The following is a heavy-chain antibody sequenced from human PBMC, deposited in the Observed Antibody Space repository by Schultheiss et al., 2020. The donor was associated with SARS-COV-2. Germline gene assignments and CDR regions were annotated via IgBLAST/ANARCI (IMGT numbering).Heavy chain of an antibody. D-gene: IGHD3-3*01. V-gene: IGHV3-30*04. CDR2: ISYDGSNK. Sequence: GGSLRLSCTASGLTFSRYAMSWVRQAPGKGLEWVAVISYDGSNKYYADSVKGRFTISRDNSKNTLYLQMNSLRAEDTAVYYCAREDDFWSGYLDPWGQGTLVTVSS. CDR3: AREDDFWSGYLDP. CDR1: GLTFSRYA. J-gene: IGHJ5*02.